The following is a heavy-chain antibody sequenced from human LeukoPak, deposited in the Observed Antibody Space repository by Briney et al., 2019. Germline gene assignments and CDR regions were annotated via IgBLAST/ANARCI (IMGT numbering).Heavy chain of an antibody. CDR1: GGSISSYY. Sequence: PSETLSLTCTVSGGSISSYYWSWIRQPPGKGLERIGYIYYSGSTNYNPSLKSRVTISVDTSKNQFSLKLSSVTAADTAVYYCARASKAYSSFDYWGQGTLVTVSS. CDR3: ARASKAYSSFDY. V-gene: IGHV4-59*01. J-gene: IGHJ4*02. CDR2: IYYSGST. D-gene: IGHD5-18*01.